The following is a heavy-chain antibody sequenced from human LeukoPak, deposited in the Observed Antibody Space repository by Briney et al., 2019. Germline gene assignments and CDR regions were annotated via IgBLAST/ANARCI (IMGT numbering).Heavy chain of an antibody. D-gene: IGHD2-2*01. CDR2: ISGSGGST. Sequence: GGSLRLSCAASGFTFSSYAMSWVRQAPGKGLEWVSAISGSGGSTYYADSVKGRFTISRDNSKNTLYLQMNSLRAEDTAVYYCAKSERPIVVVPAAMFDAFDIWGQGTMVTVSS. CDR3: AKSERPIVVVPAAMFDAFDI. V-gene: IGHV3-23*01. J-gene: IGHJ3*02. CDR1: GFTFSSYA.